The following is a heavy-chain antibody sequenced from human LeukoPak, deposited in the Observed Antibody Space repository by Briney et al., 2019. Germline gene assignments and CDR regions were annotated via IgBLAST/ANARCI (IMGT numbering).Heavy chain of an antibody. J-gene: IGHJ4*02. D-gene: IGHD3-10*01. CDR2: IHPNSDGT. CDR3: AREGQEYYFDY. V-gene: IGHV1-2*02. CDR1: GYTFTGYY. Sequence: ASVKVSCKASGYTFTGYYLHWVRQAPGQGLEWMGWIHPNSDGTKYAQKFQGRVTMTRDTSISTGYMELSRLRSDDTAVYYCAREGQEYYFDYWGQGTLVTVSS.